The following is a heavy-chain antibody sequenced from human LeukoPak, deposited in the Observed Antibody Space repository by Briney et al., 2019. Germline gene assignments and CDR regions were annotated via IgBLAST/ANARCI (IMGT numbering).Heavy chain of an antibody. Sequence: SETLSLTSTVSGGSISSSSCYWGWIRQPPGKGLERIGSIYYSGSTYYNPSLKSRVTISVDTSKNQFSLKLSSVTAADTAVYYCARQDYDILTGYYKPFDYWGQGTLVTVSS. J-gene: IGHJ4*02. CDR3: ARQDYDILTGYYKPFDY. CDR2: IYYSGST. V-gene: IGHV4-39*01. D-gene: IGHD3-9*01. CDR1: GGSISSSSCY.